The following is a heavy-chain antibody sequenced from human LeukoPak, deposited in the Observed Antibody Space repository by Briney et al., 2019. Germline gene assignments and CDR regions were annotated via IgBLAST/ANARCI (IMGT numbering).Heavy chain of an antibody. J-gene: IGHJ6*03. Sequence: SETLSLTCTVSGDSISNHTSYWTWIRQPAGKGLEWIGRIYASTSTSYNPSLKSRVTISVDTSKNAFSLKLSSVTAADTAVYYCARDLEEVVAATTNYYYYYMDVWGKGTTVTVSS. CDR1: GDSISNHTSY. V-gene: IGHV4-61*02. CDR3: ARDLEEVVAATTNYYYYYMDV. CDR2: IYASTST. D-gene: IGHD2-15*01.